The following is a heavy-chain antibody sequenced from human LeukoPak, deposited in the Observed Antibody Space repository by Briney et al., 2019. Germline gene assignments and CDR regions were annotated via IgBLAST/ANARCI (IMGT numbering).Heavy chain of an antibody. CDR3: ARFLGYSYGYSYFDY. Sequence: GESLKISCKGSGYIFTNYWIAWVRQMPGKGLEWMGIIYPDDSDTRYSPSFQGQVTISADKSISTAYLQWSSLKASDTAMYYCARFLGYSYGYSYFDYWGQGTLVTVSS. CDR1: GYIFTNYW. J-gene: IGHJ4*02. V-gene: IGHV5-51*01. D-gene: IGHD5-18*01. CDR2: IYPDDSDT.